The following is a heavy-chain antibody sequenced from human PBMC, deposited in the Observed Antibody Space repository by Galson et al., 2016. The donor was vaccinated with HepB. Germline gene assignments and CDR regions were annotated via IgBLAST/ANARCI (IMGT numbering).Heavy chain of an antibody. CDR1: GFTVSSSY. CDR2: LYSGGGST. CDR3: ARVYDGSGFLSWGWYFDP. Sequence: SLRLSCAASGFTVSSSYISWVRQAPGKGLEWVSILYSGGGSTHYADSVKGRFAISSDNSKNTLYLQMNSLRAEDTAVYFCARVYDGSGFLSWGWYFDPWGRGTLVTVSS. D-gene: IGHD3-22*01. J-gene: IGHJ2*01. V-gene: IGHV3-53*01.